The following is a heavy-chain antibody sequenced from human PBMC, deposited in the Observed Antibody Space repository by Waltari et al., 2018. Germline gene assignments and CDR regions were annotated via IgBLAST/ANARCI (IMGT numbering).Heavy chain of an antibody. D-gene: IGHD4-17*01. CDR2: IIPIFGAA. J-gene: IGHJ6*02. CDR1: GGTFSSYA. V-gene: IGHV1-69*01. CDR3: ARAETTGTIPDSYFYYYYGMDV. Sequence: QVQLVQSGAEVKKPGSSVKVSCKASGGTFSSYAISWVRLAPGQGLEWMGGIIPIFGAANYAQKFQGRVTITADESTSTAYMELSSLRSEETAVYYCARAETTGTIPDSYFYYYYGMDVWGQGTTVTVSS.